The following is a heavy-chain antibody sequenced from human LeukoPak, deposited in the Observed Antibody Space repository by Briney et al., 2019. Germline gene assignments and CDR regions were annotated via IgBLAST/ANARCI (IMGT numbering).Heavy chain of an antibody. CDR3: AREMSVYDSGGYLNLFDP. CDR1: GGSISSYY. CDR2: IYYSGST. Sequence: PSETLSLTCTVSGGSISSYYWSWIRQPPGKGLEWIGYIYYSGSTNYNPSLKSRVTISVDTSKNQFSVKLTSVTAADTAVYYCAREMSVYDSGGYLNLFDPWGQGTQVTVSS. J-gene: IGHJ5*02. V-gene: IGHV4-59*12. D-gene: IGHD3-22*01.